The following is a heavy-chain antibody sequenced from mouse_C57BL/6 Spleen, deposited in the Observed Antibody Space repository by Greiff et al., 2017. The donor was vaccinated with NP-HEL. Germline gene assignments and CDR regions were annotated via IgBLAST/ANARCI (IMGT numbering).Heavy chain of an antibody. Sequence: VQLQQPGAELVMPGASVKLSCKASGYSFTSYWMHWVKQRPGQGLEWIGEIDPSDSYTNYNQKFKGKSTLTVDKSSSTAYMQLSSLTSEDSAVYYCARGGYYGSSAGFAYWGQGTLVTVSA. J-gene: IGHJ3*01. CDR2: IDPSDSYT. D-gene: IGHD1-1*01. V-gene: IGHV1-69*01. CDR3: ARGGYYGSSAGFAY. CDR1: GYSFTSYW.